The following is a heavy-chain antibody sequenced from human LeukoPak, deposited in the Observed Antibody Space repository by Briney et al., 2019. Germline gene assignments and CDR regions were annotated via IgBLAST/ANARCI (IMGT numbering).Heavy chain of an antibody. CDR3: TGDNFDSSVKFDY. D-gene: IGHD3-22*01. CDR2: IRSKANNYAT. Sequence: PGGSLRLSCVVSGFTFSGSAVHRVRQASGKGLEWVGRIRSKANNYATAYAASVKGRFTISRDDSKNTAYLQMNSLKTEDTAVYYCTGDNFDSSVKFDYWGQGTLVTVSS. J-gene: IGHJ4*02. V-gene: IGHV3-73*01. CDR1: GFTFSGSA.